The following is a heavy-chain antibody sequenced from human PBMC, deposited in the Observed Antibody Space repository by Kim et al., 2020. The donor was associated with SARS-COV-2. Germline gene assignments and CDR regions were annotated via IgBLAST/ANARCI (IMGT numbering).Heavy chain of an antibody. D-gene: IGHD3-10*01. CDR1: GGSINRYE. Sequence: SETLSLTCTVSGGSINRYEWSWIRQPPGKGLEWIGYVSYSGSTNYNSSLKSRVTISVDTSKNQFSLKLTSVTAADSAFYYCARDARITMTRGYYGLDVSGQGTAVTVSS. CDR3: ARDARITMTRGYYGLDV. J-gene: IGHJ6*02. V-gene: IGHV4-59*01. CDR2: VSYSGST.